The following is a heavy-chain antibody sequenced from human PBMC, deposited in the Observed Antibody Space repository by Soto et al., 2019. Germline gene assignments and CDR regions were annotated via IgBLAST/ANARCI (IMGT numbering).Heavy chain of an antibody. CDR3: ARQLANYYGSGSRYQDAFDI. CDR1: GGSISSSSYY. V-gene: IGHV4-39*01. J-gene: IGHJ3*02. D-gene: IGHD3-10*01. CDR2: IYYSGST. Sequence: QLQLQESGPGLVKPSETLSLTCTVSGGSISSSSYYWGWIRQPPGKGLEWIGSIYYSGSTYYNPSLKSRVTISVDTSKNQFSLKLSSVTAADTAVYYCARQLANYYGSGSRYQDAFDIWGQGTMVTVSS.